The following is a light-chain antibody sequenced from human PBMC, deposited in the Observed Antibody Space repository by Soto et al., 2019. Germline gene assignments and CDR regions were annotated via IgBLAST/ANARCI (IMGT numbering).Light chain of an antibody. CDR1: QSVSSY. V-gene: IGKV3-11*01. Sequence: EILLTQSPATLCLSPGERGTISCRASQSVSSYLAWYQQTPGQAPRLIIYDASNRANGIPARFSGSGSGTDFTLTLSSLEPEDFAVYYCQQRSNWHPITFGQGTRLEIK. J-gene: IGKJ5*01. CDR2: DAS. CDR3: QQRSNWHPIT.